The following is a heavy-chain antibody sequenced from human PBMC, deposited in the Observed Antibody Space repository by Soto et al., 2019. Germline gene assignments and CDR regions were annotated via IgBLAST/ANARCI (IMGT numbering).Heavy chain of an antibody. CDR3: AKDWGGKGP. V-gene: IGHV1-69*01. Sequence: QVQLVQSGAEVKKPGSSVKVSCKASGGTFSSYAISWVRQAPGQGLEWMGGIIPIFGTANYAQKFQGRVNITGDSSKSTAYMGLSSLRSEDTGVYYWAKDWGGKGPWGQGTLVTVSS. J-gene: IGHJ5*02. CDR1: GGTFSSYA. D-gene: IGHD3-16*01. CDR2: IIPIFGTA.